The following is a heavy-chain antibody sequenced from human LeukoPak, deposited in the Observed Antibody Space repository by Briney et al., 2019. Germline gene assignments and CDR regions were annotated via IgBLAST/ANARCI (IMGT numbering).Heavy chain of an antibody. CDR3: ATNDRSYYYYYYYMDV. D-gene: IGHD2-8*01. Sequence: GGSLRLSCAASGFTFSSYGMHWVRQAPGKGLEWVAFIRYDGSNKHYADSVKGRFTISRGNSKNTLYLQMNSLRAEDTAVYYCATNDRSYYYYYYYMDVWGKGTTVTVSS. V-gene: IGHV3-30*02. CDR1: GFTFSSYG. J-gene: IGHJ6*03. CDR2: IRYDGSNK.